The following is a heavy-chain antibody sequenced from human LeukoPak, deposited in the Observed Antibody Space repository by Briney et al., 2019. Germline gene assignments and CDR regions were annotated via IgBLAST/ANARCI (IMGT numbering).Heavy chain of an antibody. CDR2: INPSGGST. V-gene: IGHV1-46*01. J-gene: IGHJ4*02. CDR1: GYTFTSYY. D-gene: IGHD2-2*01. Sequence: ASVKVSCVASGYTFTSYYMHWVRQAPGQGLEWMGIINPSGGSTSYAQKFQGRVTMTRDTSTSTVYMELSSLRSEDTAVYYCARDAGYCSSTSCYPGGYFDYWGQGTLVTVSS. CDR3: ARDAGYCSSTSCYPGGYFDY.